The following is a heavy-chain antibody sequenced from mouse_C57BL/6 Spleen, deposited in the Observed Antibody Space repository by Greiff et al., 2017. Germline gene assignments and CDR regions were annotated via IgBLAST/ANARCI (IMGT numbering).Heavy chain of an antibody. CDR2: IDPNSGGT. CDR1: GYTFTSYW. V-gene: IGHV1-72*01. CDR3: ARSLITTVVATDWYFEV. D-gene: IGHD1-1*01. J-gene: IGHJ1*03. Sequence: QVQLKQPGAELVKPGASVKLSCKASGYTFTSYWMHWVKQRPGRGLEWIGRIDPNSGGTKYNEKFKSKATLTVDKPSSTAYMQLSSLTSEDSAVYYCARSLITTVVATDWYFEVWGTGTTVTVSS.